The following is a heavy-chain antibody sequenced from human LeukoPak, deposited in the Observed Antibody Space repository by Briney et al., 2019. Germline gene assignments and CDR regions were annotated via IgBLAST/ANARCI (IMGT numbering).Heavy chain of an antibody. J-gene: IGHJ5*02. D-gene: IGHD3-10*01. Sequence: ASVKVSCKASGYTFTGYYMHWVRQAPGQGLEWMGWINPNSGGTNYAQKFQGRVTMTRDTSISTAYMELSRLRSDDTAVYYCARSARVGLWFGEVWFDPWGQGTLVTVSS. CDR2: INPNSGGT. V-gene: IGHV1-2*02. CDR1: GYTFTGYY. CDR3: ARSARVGLWFGEVWFDP.